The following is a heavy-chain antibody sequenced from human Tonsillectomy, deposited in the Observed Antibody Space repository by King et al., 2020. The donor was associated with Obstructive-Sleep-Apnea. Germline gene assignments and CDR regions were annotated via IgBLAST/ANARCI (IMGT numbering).Heavy chain of an antibody. D-gene: IGHD3-3*01. J-gene: IGHJ4*02. V-gene: IGHV3-30*04. CDR1: GFNFSRNA. CDR3: ARGNVLRDFWSAYWADYFDY. Sequence: VQLVESGGGVVQPGRSLRLSCAVSGFNFSRNAMHWVRQAPGKGLEWVTFISYDGSNKYYADSVKGRFTVSRDTSKNTVFLQMNSLRAEDTAVYYCARGNVLRDFWSAYWADYFDYWGQGTLVTVSS. CDR2: ISYDGSNK.